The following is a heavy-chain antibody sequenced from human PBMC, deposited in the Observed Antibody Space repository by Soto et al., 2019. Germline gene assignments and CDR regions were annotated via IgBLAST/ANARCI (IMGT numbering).Heavy chain of an antibody. CDR2: LSGTGDSA. CDR1: GFTFSSYA. D-gene: IGHD3-10*01. J-gene: IGHJ4*02. CDR3: ARDNVNYGSGSFAH. Sequence: EVQLLESGGGLVQPGGSVRLSCAASGFTFSSYALSWVRQAPGKGLEWVSALSGTGDSADYANSVKGRFTISRDDSKTTLYLVMSSLRVEDTAIYYCARDNVNYGSGSFAHWGQGTLVTVSS. V-gene: IGHV3-23*01.